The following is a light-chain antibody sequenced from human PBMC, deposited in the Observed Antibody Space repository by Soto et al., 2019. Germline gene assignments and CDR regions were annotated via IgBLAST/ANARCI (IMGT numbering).Light chain of an antibody. CDR3: QQSYSTHRT. CDR2: AAS. CDR1: QSISSY. V-gene: IGKV1-39*01. Sequence: DIQMTQSPSSLSASVGDRVTITCRASQSISSYLNWYQQKPGKAPKLLIYAASSLHSGVPSRFSGSGSGTDFTLTISTLQPEDFATYYCQQSYSTHRTFGQGTNVEIK. J-gene: IGKJ1*01.